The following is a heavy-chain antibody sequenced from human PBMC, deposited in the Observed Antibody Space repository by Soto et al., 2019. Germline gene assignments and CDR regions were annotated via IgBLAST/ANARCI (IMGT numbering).Heavy chain of an antibody. J-gene: IGHJ4*02. CDR2: IIGSGSMT. V-gene: IGHV3-23*01. Sequence: EVHVLESGGGLVHPGGSLRLSCAATGFTFSSYAMSWVRLTPGKGLEWVSSIIGSGSMTYYADSVKGRFTISRDNSKKTLYLQMDRLIAADTAVYFCAKVNYNYRLNLGQGTPVTVSS. CDR3: AKVNYNYRLN. D-gene: IGHD3-22*01. CDR1: GFTFSSYA.